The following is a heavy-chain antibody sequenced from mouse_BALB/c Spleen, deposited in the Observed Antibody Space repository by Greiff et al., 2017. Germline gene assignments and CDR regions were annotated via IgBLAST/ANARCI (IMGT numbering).Heavy chain of an antibody. V-gene: IGHV1-82*01. Sequence: QVQLKQSGPELVKPGASVKISCKASGYAFSSSWMNWVKQRPGQGLEWIGRIYPGDGDTNYNGKFKGKATLTADKSSSTAYMQLSSLTSVDSAVYFCARYSSGYGMDYWGQGTSVTVSS. CDR1: GYAFSSSW. J-gene: IGHJ4*01. CDR3: ARYSSGYGMDY. D-gene: IGHD3-1*01. CDR2: IYPGDGDT.